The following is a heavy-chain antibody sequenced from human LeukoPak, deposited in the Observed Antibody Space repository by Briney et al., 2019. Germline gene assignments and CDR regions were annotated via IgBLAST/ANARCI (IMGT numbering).Heavy chain of an antibody. D-gene: IGHD2-15*01. Sequence: GASVKVSCKASGYTFTGYYMHWVQQAPGQGLEWMGWINPKSDATNYAQKFQGRVTMTRDTSISTAYMELSRLRSDDTGVYYCARDGVVVAAQGAFDIWGQGTMVTVSS. CDR1: GYTFTGYY. J-gene: IGHJ3*02. CDR2: INPKSDAT. CDR3: ARDGVVVAAQGAFDI. V-gene: IGHV1-2*02.